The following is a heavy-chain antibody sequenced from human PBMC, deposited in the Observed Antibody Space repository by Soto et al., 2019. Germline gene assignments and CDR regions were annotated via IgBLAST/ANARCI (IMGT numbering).Heavy chain of an antibody. CDR1: GGSISSGDYY. D-gene: IGHD3-22*01. V-gene: IGHV4-30-4*01. CDR2: IYYSGST. J-gene: IGHJ4*02. CDR3: ARDHQHYYDSSGYLDY. Sequence: SETLSLTCTVSGGSISSGDYYWSWIRQPPGKGLEWIGYIYYSGSTYYYPSLKSRVTISVDTSKNQFSLEPSSVTSADTAVYYCARDHQHYYDSSGYLDYWGQGTLVTVS.